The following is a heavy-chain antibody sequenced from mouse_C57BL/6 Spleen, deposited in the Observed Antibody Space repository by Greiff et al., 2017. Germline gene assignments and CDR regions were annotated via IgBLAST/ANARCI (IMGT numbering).Heavy chain of an antibody. CDR1: GYAFRSSW. J-gene: IGHJ2*01. CDR2: IYPGDGDT. CDR3: ARGTNWDVGY. Sequence: VQLQQSGPELVKPGASVKISCKASGYAFRSSWMNWVKQRPGKGLEWIGRIYPGDGDTNYNGKFKGKATLPADKSSSPAYMQLSSLTSEDSAVYVCARGTNWDVGYWGQGTTLTVSS. V-gene: IGHV1-82*01. D-gene: IGHD4-1*01.